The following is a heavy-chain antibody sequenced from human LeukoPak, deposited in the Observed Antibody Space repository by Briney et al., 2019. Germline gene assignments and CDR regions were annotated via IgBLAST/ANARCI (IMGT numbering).Heavy chain of an antibody. CDR1: GFTFSSYA. CDR3: ARDLSSDWSSWFDP. CDR2: ISYDGSDE. J-gene: IGHJ5*02. D-gene: IGHD6-19*01. Sequence: GGSLRLSCAASGFTFSSYAMHWVRQAPGKGLEWVAVISYDGSDEYYADSVKGRFTISRDNSKNTLSLQMNSLRAEDTAVYYCARDLSSDWSSWFDPWGQGTLVTVSS. V-gene: IGHV3-30*04.